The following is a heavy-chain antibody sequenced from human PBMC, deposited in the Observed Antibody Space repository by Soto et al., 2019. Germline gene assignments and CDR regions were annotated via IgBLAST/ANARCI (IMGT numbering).Heavy chain of an antibody. J-gene: IGHJ5*02. CDR2: ISGSGGST. D-gene: IGHD5-12*01. CDR1: GFTFNSYA. CDR3: ARDRRREMATPYIGP. Sequence: RLSCAASGFTFNSYAMNWVRQAPGKGLEWVSVISGSGGSTYYADSVKGRFTISRDNSKNTLYLQMNSLRAEDTAVYYCARDRRREMATPYIGPWGQGTLVTVSS. V-gene: IGHV3-23*01.